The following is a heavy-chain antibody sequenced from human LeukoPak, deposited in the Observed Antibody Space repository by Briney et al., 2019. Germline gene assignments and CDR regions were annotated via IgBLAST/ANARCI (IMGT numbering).Heavy chain of an antibody. V-gene: IGHV3-23*01. CDR1: GFTFSSYA. CDR3: ARDAVRGLRYYYYMDV. CDR2: ISGSGGST. J-gene: IGHJ6*03. D-gene: IGHD3-10*01. Sequence: GGSLRLSCAASGFTFSSYAMSWVRQAPGKGLEWVSAISGSGGSTYYADSVKGRFTISRDNAKNSLYLQMNSLRAEDTAVYYCARDAVRGLRYYYYMDVWGKGTTVTISS.